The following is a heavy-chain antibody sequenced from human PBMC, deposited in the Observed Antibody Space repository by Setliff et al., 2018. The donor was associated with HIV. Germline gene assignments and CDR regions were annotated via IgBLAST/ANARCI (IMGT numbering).Heavy chain of an antibody. Sequence: SETLSLTCTVSRGSIKDYFWSWIRQPPGKGLECIGHISYSGTTNYNPSLESRVSISVDTSKNQFSLKLKSVTAADTAVYDCARYSDGSSYYHFAHWSEGTRVTVSS. V-gene: IGHV4-59*12. D-gene: IGHD3-22*01. J-gene: IGHJ4*02. CDR2: ISYSGTT. CDR1: RGSIKDYF. CDR3: ARYSDGSSYYHFAH.